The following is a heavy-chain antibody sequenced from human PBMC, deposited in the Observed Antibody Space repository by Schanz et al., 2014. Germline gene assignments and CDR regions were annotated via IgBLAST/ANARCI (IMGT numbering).Heavy chain of an antibody. D-gene: IGHD5-12*01. CDR3: ARDEGKDGYNLAFDV. Sequence: VQLVESGGGLVKPGRSLTLSCAASGFTFNDYAMHWVRQAPGKGLECVSILYIRSTYYADSVKGRFTISRDNSKNMVFLQMDSLRVEDTAIYYCARDEGKDGYNLAFDVWGQGTLVTVSS. V-gene: IGHV3-30*14. CDR2: LYIRST. CDR1: GFTFNDYA. J-gene: IGHJ3*01.